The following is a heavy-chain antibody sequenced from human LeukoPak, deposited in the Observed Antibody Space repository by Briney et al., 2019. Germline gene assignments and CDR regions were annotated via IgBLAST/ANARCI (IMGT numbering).Heavy chain of an antibody. Sequence: GGSLRLSCAASGFTFSSYSMNWVRQAPGKGLEWVSYISTSSNTIYYADSVKGRFTISRDNAKNSLYLQMNSLRHEDTAVYYCASASDYYDQYYWGQGTLVTVSS. CDR1: GFTFSSYS. D-gene: IGHD3-22*01. CDR3: ASASDYYDQYY. CDR2: ISTSSNTI. V-gene: IGHV3-48*02. J-gene: IGHJ4*02.